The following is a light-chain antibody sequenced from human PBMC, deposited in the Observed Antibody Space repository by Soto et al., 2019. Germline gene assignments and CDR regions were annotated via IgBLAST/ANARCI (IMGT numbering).Light chain of an antibody. V-gene: IGKV1-39*01. Sequence: DIQMTQSPSSLSASVGDRVTITCRASQSISSYFNWYQPKPGKAPKRLIYAASSLQSGVPSRFSGSRSGTDFTLTISSMQPEDFATYYCQQSYSTPPDTFSGGIQVEIK. J-gene: IGKJ4*01. CDR3: QQSYSTPPDT. CDR2: AAS. CDR1: QSISSY.